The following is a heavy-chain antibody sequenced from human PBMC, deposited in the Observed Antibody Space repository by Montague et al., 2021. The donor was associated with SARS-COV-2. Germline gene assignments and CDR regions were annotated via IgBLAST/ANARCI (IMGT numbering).Heavy chain of an antibody. J-gene: IGHJ6*02. CDR1: GFSIGSGDY. CDR3: GLGRGFAVGNHYYYSYGLDV. CDR2: ISYSGST. Sequence: SETLSLTCTVSGFSIGSGDYWGWIRQPPGQRLEWIGTISYSGSTYYSPSLKSRVIISADTSKNQFSLNLRSVTAADTAVYFCGLGRGFAVGNHYYYSYGLDVWGQGTTVTVSS. D-gene: IGHD3-10*01. V-gene: IGHV4-38-2*02.